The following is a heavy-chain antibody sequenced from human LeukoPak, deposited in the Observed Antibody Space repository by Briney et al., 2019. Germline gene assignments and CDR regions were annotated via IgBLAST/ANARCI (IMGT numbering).Heavy chain of an antibody. CDR1: GYSFTSYW. V-gene: IGHV5-51*01. CDR3: ARATYYYDSSGYRKSAFDI. D-gene: IGHD3-22*01. Sequence: GESLKISCKGSGYSFTSYWIGWVRQMPGKGLERMGIIYPGDSDTRYSPSFQGQVTISADKSISTAYLQWSSLKASDTAMYYCARATYYYDSSGYRKSAFDIWGQGTMVTVSS. CDR2: IYPGDSDT. J-gene: IGHJ3*02.